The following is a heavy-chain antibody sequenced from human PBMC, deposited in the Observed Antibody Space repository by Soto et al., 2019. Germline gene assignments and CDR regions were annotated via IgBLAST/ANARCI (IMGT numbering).Heavy chain of an antibody. CDR3: ARGDCISTSCYAVDYYYYGMDL. J-gene: IGHJ6*02. D-gene: IGHD2-2*01. CDR1: GGTFSSYA. CDR2: LIPIFGTA. V-gene: IGHV1-69*12. Sequence: QVQLVQSGAEVKKPGSSVKVSCKASGGTFSSYAISWVRRAPGQGLEWMGGLIPIFGTANYAQKFQGRVTITADESTSTAYMELSSLRSEDTAVYYCARGDCISTSCYAVDYYYYGMDLWGQGTTVTVSS.